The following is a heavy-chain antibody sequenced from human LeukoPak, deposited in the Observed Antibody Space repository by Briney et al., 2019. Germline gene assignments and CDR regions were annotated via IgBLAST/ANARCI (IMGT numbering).Heavy chain of an antibody. CDR1: GFTFSNYS. V-gene: IGHV3-48*02. J-gene: IGHJ4*02. Sequence: GGSLRLSCAASGFTFSNYSMNWVRQAPGKGLEWVSYISSSSSAIYYADSVKGRFTISRDNAKNSLYLQMNSLRDEDTAVYYCARDRVGYPKYYFDYWGQGTLVTVSS. CDR2: ISSSSSAI. CDR3: ARDRVGYPKYYFDY. D-gene: IGHD5-12*01.